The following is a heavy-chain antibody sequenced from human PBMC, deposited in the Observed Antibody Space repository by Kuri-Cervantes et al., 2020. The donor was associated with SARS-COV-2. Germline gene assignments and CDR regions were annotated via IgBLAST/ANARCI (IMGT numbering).Heavy chain of an antibody. Sequence: ASVKVSCKTSGGNFNNYAISWVRQAPGQGLEWMGWISAYNGNTNYAQKLQGRVTMTTDTSTSTAYMELRSLRSDDTAVYYCARKWELDYYYYGMDVWGQGTTVTVSS. J-gene: IGHJ6*02. V-gene: IGHV1-18*01. CDR2: ISAYNGNT. CDR3: ARKWELDYYYYGMDV. D-gene: IGHD1-26*01. CDR1: GGNFNNYA.